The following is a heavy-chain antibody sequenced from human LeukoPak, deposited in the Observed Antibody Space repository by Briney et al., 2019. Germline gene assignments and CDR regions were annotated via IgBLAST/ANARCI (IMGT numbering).Heavy chain of an antibody. D-gene: IGHD3-22*01. J-gene: IGHJ4*02. V-gene: IGHV4-39*01. CDR2: IYYSGST. CDR3: VGSHGGYYDSSNGFDY. CDR1: GGSISSSSYY. Sequence: SETLSLTCTVSGGSISSSSYYWGWIRQPPGKGLEWIGSIYYSGSTYYNPSLKSRVTISVDTSKNQFSLKLSSVTAADTAVYYCVGSHGGYYDSSNGFDYWGQGTLVTVSS.